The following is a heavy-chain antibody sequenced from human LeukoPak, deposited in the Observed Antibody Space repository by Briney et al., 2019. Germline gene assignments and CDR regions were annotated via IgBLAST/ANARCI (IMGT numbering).Heavy chain of an antibody. D-gene: IGHD3-10*01. V-gene: IGHV3-7*01. Sequence: GGSLRLSCEGSGFSLSSYWMTWVRQSPGKGPEWVANIKQDESERYTVDSVKGRFTISRDNAKNSVYLHMNSLRAEDTALYYCARLSAYYYGSFFYYYMDVWGKGTTVTVSS. CDR1: GFSLSSYW. CDR2: IKQDESER. J-gene: IGHJ6*03. CDR3: ARLSAYYYGSFFYYYMDV.